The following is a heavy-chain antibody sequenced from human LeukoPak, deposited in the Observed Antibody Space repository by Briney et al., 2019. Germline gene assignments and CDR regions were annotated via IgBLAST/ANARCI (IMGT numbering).Heavy chain of an antibody. V-gene: IGHV4-34*01. J-gene: IGHJ4*02. CDR1: GGSFSGYY. CDR2: INHSGST. D-gene: IGHD5-18*01. CDR3: ARHRGFRGYSYGNDY. Sequence: SETLSLTCAVYGGSFSGYYWSWIRQPPGKGLEWIGEINHSGSTNYNPSLKSRVTISVDTSKNQFSLKLRSVTAADTAVYYCARHRGFRGYSYGNDYWGQGTLVTVSS.